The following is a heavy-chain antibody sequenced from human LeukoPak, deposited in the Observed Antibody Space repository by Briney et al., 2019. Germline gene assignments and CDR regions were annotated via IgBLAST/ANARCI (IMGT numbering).Heavy chain of an antibody. J-gene: IGHJ4*02. CDR2: ISSSSSYI. CDR1: GFTFDDYG. V-gene: IGHV3-21*01. D-gene: IGHD3-22*01. CDR3: AKSSFNYYDSSGPDY. Sequence: PGGSLRLSCAASGFTFDDYGMSWVRQAPGKGLEWVSSISSSSSYIYYADSVKGRFTISRDNSKNTLYLQMNSLRAEDTAVYYCAKSSFNYYDSSGPDYWGQGTLVTVSS.